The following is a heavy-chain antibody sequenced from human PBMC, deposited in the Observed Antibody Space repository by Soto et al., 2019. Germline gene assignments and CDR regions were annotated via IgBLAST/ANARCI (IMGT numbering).Heavy chain of an antibody. J-gene: IGHJ5*02. D-gene: IGHD3-10*01. CDR2: IIPIFGTA. CDR1: GGTFSSYA. V-gene: IGHV1-69*01. Sequence: QVQLVQSGAEVQKPGSSVKVSCKASGGTFSSYAISWVRQAPGQGLEWMGGIIPIFGTANYAQKFQGRVTITADESTSTAYMELSSLRSEDTAVYYCARGGYYGSGNLRWFDPWGQGTLVTVSS. CDR3: ARGGYYGSGNLRWFDP.